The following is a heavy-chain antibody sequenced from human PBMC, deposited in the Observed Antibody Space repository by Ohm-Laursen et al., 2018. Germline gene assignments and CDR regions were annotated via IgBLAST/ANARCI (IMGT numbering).Heavy chain of an antibody. CDR3: AREQMATIHDAFDI. J-gene: IGHJ3*02. Sequence: SLRLSCSASGFTFTYYGMAWVRQAPGKGPEWIAYITNSGDFIQYADSVRGRFTISRDNAKNSLYLQMNSLRAEDTAVYYCAREQMATIHDAFDIWGQGTMVTVSS. CDR2: ITNSGDFI. CDR1: GFTFTYYG. D-gene: IGHD5-24*01. V-gene: IGHV3-48*01.